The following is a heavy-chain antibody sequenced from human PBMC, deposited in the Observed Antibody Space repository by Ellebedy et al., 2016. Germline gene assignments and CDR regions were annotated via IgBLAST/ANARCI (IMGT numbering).Heavy chain of an antibody. D-gene: IGHD1-1*01. J-gene: IGHJ5*02. CDR1: GGSVSSAY. Sequence: GSLRLSCSVSGGSVSSAYWNWIRRPPGKGLEWIGYVFHTGTTNYNPSLKSRVTVSVDTSKNQFSLRLTSVTSADTAVYYCARTVRGLFDPWGQGTLVTVSS. V-gene: IGHV4-59*02. CDR3: ARTVRGLFDP. CDR2: VFHTGTT.